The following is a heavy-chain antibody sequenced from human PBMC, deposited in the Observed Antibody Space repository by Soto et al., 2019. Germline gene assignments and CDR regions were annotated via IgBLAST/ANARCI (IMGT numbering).Heavy chain of an antibody. CDR3: ARDRPDYYGSGSYYYYGMDV. CDR2: IYSGGST. Sequence: GGSLRLSCAASGFTVSSNYMSWVRQAPGKGLEWVSVIYSGGSTYYADSVKGRFTISRDNSKNTLYLQMNSLRAEDTAVYYCARDRPDYYGSGSYYYYGMDVWGQGTTLTVSS. J-gene: IGHJ6*02. D-gene: IGHD3-10*01. CDR1: GFTVSSNY. V-gene: IGHV3-53*01.